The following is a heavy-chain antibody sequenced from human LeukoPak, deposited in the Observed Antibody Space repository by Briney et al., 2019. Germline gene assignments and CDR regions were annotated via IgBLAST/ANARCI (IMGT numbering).Heavy chain of an antibody. CDR1: GFNVSNSY. CDR3: ARATLDN. Sequence: GGSLRLSCAASGFNVSNSYISWVRQAPGKGLEWVSVIYSGGSTKYADSVKARFTISRANSKNTVYLQMNRLRADDTAVYYCARATLDNWGQGTLVTVSS. CDR2: IYSGGST. V-gene: IGHV3-53*01. J-gene: IGHJ4*02.